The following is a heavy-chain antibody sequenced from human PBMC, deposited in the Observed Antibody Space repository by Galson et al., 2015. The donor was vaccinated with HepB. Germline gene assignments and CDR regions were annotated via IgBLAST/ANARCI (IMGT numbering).Heavy chain of an antibody. V-gene: IGHV3-30*04. CDR1: GFTFSHYA. D-gene: IGHD3-22*01. CDR3: AKDDDSHGDSFQNK. Sequence: LRLSCAASGFTFSHYAMHWVRQAPGKGLEWLTFISSDGSNKAYRDSVKGRFTISRDNSKNMVFLQMNGLRADDTAVYYCAKDDDSHGDSFQNKWGLGILVTVSS. CDR2: ISSDGSNK. J-gene: IGHJ4*02.